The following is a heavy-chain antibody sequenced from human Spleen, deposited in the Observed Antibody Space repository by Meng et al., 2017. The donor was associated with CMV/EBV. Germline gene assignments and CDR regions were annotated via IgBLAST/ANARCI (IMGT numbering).Heavy chain of an antibody. CDR3: ARAPEIGCFDY. J-gene: IGHJ4*02. CDR1: GVSCSSCA. D-gene: IGHD2-21*01. Sequence: LSGGAFGVSCSSCARHWVRQAPGKSREWVHVRSYDETNNYYAGAVIGGFTIYRDNSKNMMYLQMTSLGAEDTAVYYCARAPEIGCFDYWGQGSLVTVSS. CDR2: RSYDETNN. V-gene: IGHV3-30*04.